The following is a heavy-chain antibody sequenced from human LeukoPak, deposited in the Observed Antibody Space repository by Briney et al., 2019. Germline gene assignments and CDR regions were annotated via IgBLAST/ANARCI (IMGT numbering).Heavy chain of an antibody. CDR1: GFTFTTYW. V-gene: IGHV3-7*05. CDR3: ARGFDGYYGFDI. J-gene: IGHJ3*02. Sequence: PGGSLRLSCAASGFTFTTYWMSWVRQAPAQGLEWVANINQDGSHKYYVDSVKGRFTISRDNAKNPIYLQVNSLRAEDTAVYYCARGFDGYYGFDIWGQGTMVTVSS. D-gene: IGHD5-24*01. CDR2: INQDGSHK.